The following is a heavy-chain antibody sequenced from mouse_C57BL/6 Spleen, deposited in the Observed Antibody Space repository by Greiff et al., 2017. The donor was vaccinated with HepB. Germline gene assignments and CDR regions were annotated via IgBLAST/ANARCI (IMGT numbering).Heavy chain of an antibody. D-gene: IGHD2-3*01. CDR2: INPSNGGT. CDR3: ARPPIYDGSNEAMDY. V-gene: IGHV1-53*01. Sequence: QVQLQQPGTELVKPGASVKLSCKASGYTFTSYWMHWVKQRPGQGLEWIGNINPSNGGTNYNEKFKSKATLTVDKSSSPAYMQLSSLTSEDSAVYYCARPPIYDGSNEAMDYWGQGTSVTVSS. J-gene: IGHJ4*01. CDR1: GYTFTSYW.